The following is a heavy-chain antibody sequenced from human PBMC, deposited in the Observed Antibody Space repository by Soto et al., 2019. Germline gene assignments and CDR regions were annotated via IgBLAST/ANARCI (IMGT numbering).Heavy chain of an antibody. V-gene: IGHV5-51*01. CDR1: GYSFTSYW. CDR2: IYPGDPDT. J-gene: IGHJ6*04. D-gene: IGHD6-19*01. Sequence: LGESLKISCKGSGYSFTSYWIGWVRQMPGKGLEWMGIIYPGDPDTRYSPSFQGQVTISADKSISTASLQWSSLKASDTAMYYWARSPYSSGWPGSHNVMDVWGKGTRVTVSS. CDR3: ARSPYSSGWPGSHNVMDV.